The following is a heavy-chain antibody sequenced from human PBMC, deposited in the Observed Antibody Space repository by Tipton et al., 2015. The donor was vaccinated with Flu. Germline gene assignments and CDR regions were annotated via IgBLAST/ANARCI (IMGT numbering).Heavy chain of an antibody. CDR2: ISTSGST. CDR1: GDSISSDTYY. Sequence: TLSLTCTVSGDSISSDTYYWSWIRQPAGKGLEWIGRISTSGSTNYNASLESRVTMSRDTSKNHFSLRLSSATAADTALYYCARDLRGYSGYTGGDAFDLWGPGIMVTVSS. V-gene: IGHV4-61*02. D-gene: IGHD5-12*01. CDR3: ARDLRGYSGYTGGDAFDL. J-gene: IGHJ3*01.